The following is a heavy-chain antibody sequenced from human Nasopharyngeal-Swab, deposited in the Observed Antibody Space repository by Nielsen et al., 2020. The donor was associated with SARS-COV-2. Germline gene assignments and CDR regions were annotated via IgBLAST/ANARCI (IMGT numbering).Heavy chain of an antibody. Sequence: GSLRLSCTVSGGSISSYYWSWLRQPPGKGLEWIGYLYYSASTNYNPTLKSRVTISVDTSKNQFSLKLSSVTAADTAVYYRARDPVSGLGFDPWGQGTLVTVSS. V-gene: IGHV4-59*01. CDR2: LYYSAST. CDR1: GGSISSYY. J-gene: IGHJ5*02. D-gene: IGHD5/OR15-5a*01. CDR3: ARDPVSGLGFDP.